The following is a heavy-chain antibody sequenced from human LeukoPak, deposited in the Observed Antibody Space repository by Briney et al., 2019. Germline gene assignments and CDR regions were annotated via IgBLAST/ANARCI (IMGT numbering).Heavy chain of an antibody. Sequence: PGGPLRLSCAASGFTFSSYWMHWVRQAPGKGLMWVSRIDSDGSTTTYADSVKGRFTISRDNAKNTLYLQMNSLRAEDTAVYYCARDSGNWLDPWGQGTLVTVSS. CDR3: ARDSGNWLDP. D-gene: IGHD3-10*01. CDR1: GFTFSSYW. CDR2: IDSDGSTT. J-gene: IGHJ5*02. V-gene: IGHV3-74*01.